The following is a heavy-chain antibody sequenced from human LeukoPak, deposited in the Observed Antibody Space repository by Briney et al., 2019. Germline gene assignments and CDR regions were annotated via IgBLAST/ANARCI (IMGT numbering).Heavy chain of an antibody. CDR1: GGSISSSSYY. V-gene: IGHV4-39*01. Sequence: KPSETLSLTCTVSGGSISSSSYYWGWIRQPPGKGLEWIGSIYYSGSTYYNPSLKSRVTISVDTSKNQFSLKLSSVTAADTAVYYCASRVVPAAGGRVDYWGQGTLVTVSS. CDR2: IYYSGST. J-gene: IGHJ4*02. D-gene: IGHD2-2*01. CDR3: ASRVVPAAGGRVDY.